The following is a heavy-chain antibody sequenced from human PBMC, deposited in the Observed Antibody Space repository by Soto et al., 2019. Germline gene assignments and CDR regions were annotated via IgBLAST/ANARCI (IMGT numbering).Heavy chain of an antibody. CDR3: ARDWGLAARRELDY. CDR1: GFTFSSYS. D-gene: IGHD6-6*01. J-gene: IGHJ4*02. CDR2: ISSSSRYI. Sequence: EVQLVESGGGLVKPGGSLRLSCAASGFTFSSYSMNWVRQAPGKGLEWVSSISSSSRYIYYAELVKGRFTISRDNAQNSLYLQMNSLRAEDTAVYYCARDWGLAARRELDYWGQGTLVTVSS. V-gene: IGHV3-21*01.